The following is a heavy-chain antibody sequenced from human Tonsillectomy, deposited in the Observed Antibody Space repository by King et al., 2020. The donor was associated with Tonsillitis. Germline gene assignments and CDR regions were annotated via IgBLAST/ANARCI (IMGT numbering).Heavy chain of an antibody. CDR1: GFTLSGYA. CDR2: TSSSCGTK. D-gene: IGHD3-10*01. CDR3: ARGSPRSAFDI. Sequence: VQLVESGGGLVQPGGSLRLSCAASGFTLSGYAMNWVRQAPGKGLEWISYTSSSCGTKYYADSLKGRFTISRDNGKNSLYLEMDSLRAEDTAVSYCARGSPRSAFDIWSQGTMVTVSS. J-gene: IGHJ3*02. V-gene: IGHV3-48*01.